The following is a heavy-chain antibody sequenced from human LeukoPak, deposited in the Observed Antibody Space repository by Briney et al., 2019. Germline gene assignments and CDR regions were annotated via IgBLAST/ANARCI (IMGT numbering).Heavy chain of an antibody. J-gene: IGHJ4*02. Sequence: SETLSLTCTVSGGSISSGGYYWSWIRQHPGKGLEWIGYIYYSGSTYYNPSLKSRVTISVDTSKNQFSLKLSSVTAADTAVYYCAREEATESFDYWGQGTPVTVSS. V-gene: IGHV4-31*03. CDR3: AREEATESFDY. CDR1: GGSISSGGYY. CDR2: IYYSGST. D-gene: IGHD5-12*01.